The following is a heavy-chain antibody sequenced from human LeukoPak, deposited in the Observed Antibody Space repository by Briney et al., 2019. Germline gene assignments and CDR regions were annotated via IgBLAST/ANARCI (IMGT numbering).Heavy chain of an antibody. V-gene: IGHV4-4*07. CDR3: ARETGVVVGSFDI. D-gene: IGHD3-22*01. CDR1: GPFLGRYY. Sequence: ESMSLTCILSGPFLGRYYGSWVRQPDGEGLEWVVRIYTSGSTNYNPSLKSRVTMSVDTSKNQFSLKLSSVTAADTAVYYCARETGVVVGSFDIWGQGTMVTVSS. J-gene: IGHJ3*02. CDR2: IYTSGST.